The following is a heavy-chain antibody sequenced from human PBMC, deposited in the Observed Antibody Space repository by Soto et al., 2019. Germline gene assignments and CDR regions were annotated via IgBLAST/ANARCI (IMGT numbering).Heavy chain of an antibody. CDR3: AKATATGGGAFDI. CDR2: VLVGGST. CDR1: GFTCSNYD. D-gene: IGHD2-8*02. Sequence: VGSLRLSCAASGFTCSNYDMSWVRQAPGKGLEWVSTVLVGGSTHYPDSVKGRFTISRDNSKNTLFLQMNSLTAGDTAVYYCAKATATGGGAFDICGQGTMVTVSS. V-gene: IGHV3-23*01. J-gene: IGHJ3*02.